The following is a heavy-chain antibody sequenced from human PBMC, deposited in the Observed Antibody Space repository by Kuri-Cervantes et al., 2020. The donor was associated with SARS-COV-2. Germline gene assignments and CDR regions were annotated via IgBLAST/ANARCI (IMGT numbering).Heavy chain of an antibody. CDR1: GCTFSSYA. J-gene: IGHJ4*02. CDR2: ISGSGGST. V-gene: IGHV3-23*01. Sequence: ETLSLTCAASGCTFSSYAMSWARQAPGKGLEWVSAISGSGGSTYYADSVTGRFTISRDNSKNTLYLQMNSLRAEDTAVYYCAKIGTQYCSAGSCYVDSWGQGTLVTVSS. D-gene: IGHD2-15*01. CDR3: AKIGTQYCSAGSCYVDS.